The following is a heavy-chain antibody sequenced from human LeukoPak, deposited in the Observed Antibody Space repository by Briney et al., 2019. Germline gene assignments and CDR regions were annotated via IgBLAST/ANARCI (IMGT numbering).Heavy chain of an antibody. Sequence: PGGSLRLSCAASGFTFSSYGVHWVRQAPGKGLEWVSFIRYDGSNKYYADSVKGRFTISRDNSKNTLYLQMNSLRAEDMAVYYCAKTSSGSYYAFDPWGQGTLVTVSS. D-gene: IGHD1-26*01. CDR3: AKTSSGSYYAFDP. J-gene: IGHJ5*02. CDR1: GFTFSSYG. CDR2: IRYDGSNK. V-gene: IGHV3-30*02.